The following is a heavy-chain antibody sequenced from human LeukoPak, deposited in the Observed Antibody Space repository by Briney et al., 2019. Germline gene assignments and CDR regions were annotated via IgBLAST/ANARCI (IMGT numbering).Heavy chain of an antibody. Sequence: SETLSLTCTVSGDSISSYYWSWIRQPPGKGLEWIGYIYYNGSTNYNPSLKSRATISVETSKNQFSLKLSSVTAADTAVYYCARVGHATSGYFPFDYWGQGTLVTVSS. J-gene: IGHJ4*02. CDR2: IYYNGST. CDR3: ARVGHATSGYFPFDY. V-gene: IGHV4-59*01. CDR1: GDSISSYY. D-gene: IGHD3-22*01.